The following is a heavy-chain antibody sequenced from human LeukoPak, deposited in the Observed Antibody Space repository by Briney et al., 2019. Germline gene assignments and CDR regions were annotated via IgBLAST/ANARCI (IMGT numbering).Heavy chain of an antibody. CDR1: GGSIHSY. V-gene: IGHV4-4*07. CDR2: ISGSGTI. Sequence: SETLSLACTVSGGSIHSYWSWIRQPAGKGLEWIGRISGSGTITYNPALQSRLTISIDTSKNQFSLKLMSVTAADTAVYYCARDSGATGEVKFDPWGQGTLVTVSS. CDR3: ARDSGATGEVKFDP. J-gene: IGHJ5*02. D-gene: IGHD3-16*01.